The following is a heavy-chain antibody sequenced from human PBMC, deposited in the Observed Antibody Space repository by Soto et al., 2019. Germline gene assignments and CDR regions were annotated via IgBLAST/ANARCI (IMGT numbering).Heavy chain of an antibody. Sequence: SETLSLTCAVSGGSISSGGYSWSWIRQPPGKGPEWIGYIYYSGSTSYNPSLKSRVTISVDTSRNQFSLNLSSVTAADTAVYYCAREGGSYSSYFDYWGQGTLVTVSS. V-gene: IGHV4-31*11. D-gene: IGHD2-15*01. J-gene: IGHJ4*02. CDR3: AREGGSYSSYFDY. CDR2: IYYSGST. CDR1: GGSISSGGYS.